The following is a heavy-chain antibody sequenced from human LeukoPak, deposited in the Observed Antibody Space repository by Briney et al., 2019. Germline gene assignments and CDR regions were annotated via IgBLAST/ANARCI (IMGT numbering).Heavy chain of an antibody. CDR1: GYTLTESS. CDR3: ATMTTLVSGNEY. D-gene: IGHD1-26*01. Sequence: ASVKVSCKVYGYTLTESSMHWVRQAPGKGLEWMGNLDSETGGTIYTQKFQGRVTMTEDTSTDTIYMELSGLKSEDTAVYYCATMTTLVSGNEYWGQGTLVTVSS. V-gene: IGHV1-24*01. J-gene: IGHJ4*02. CDR2: LDSETGGT.